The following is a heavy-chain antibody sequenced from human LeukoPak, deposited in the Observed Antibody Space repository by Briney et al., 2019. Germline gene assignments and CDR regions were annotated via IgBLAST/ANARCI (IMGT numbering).Heavy chain of an antibody. J-gene: IGHJ3*01. Sequence: GGPLRLSCEASGFGLSSYRMTWVRETPGEGLECVANLKQEGSEKYHLDSVKGRFTISRDNAKISVYLQINSLSAEDTAVYYCAREDYYGSGNYVAWGGAFDVWGQGATVIVSS. D-gene: IGHD3-10*01. CDR2: LKQEGSEK. CDR3: AREDYYGSGNYVAWGGAFDV. CDR1: GFGLSSYR. V-gene: IGHV3-7*01.